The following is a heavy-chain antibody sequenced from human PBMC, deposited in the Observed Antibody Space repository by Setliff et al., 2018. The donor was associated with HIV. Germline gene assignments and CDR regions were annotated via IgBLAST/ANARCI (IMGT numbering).Heavy chain of an antibody. V-gene: IGHV4-34*01. CDR3: ARGGYYGSGSYLP. D-gene: IGHD3-10*01. Sequence: SETLSLTCAVYGRSFSGYYWNWIRQSPGKGLEWIGEINHSGGTNYNPSLKSRVTMSIDTSKNQFSLKLSSVTAADTAVYYCARGGYYGSGSYLPWGQGMLVTVSS. J-gene: IGHJ5*02. CDR1: GRSFSGYY. CDR2: INHSGGT.